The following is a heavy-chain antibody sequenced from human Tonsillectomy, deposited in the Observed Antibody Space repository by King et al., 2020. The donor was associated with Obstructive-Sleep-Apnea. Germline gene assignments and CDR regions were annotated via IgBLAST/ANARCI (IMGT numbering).Heavy chain of an antibody. J-gene: IGHJ5*02. CDR3: ARGNQLALGCDFFDP. Sequence: QQQLVQSGAEVKKPGSSVKVSCKASRDIFRNYPINWVRQAPGQGLEWMGVIIPVFGTTDYAQKVQGRVTITADESTSTAYMELSSLRPEDTAVYYCARGNQLALGCDFFDPGGQGTLVTVSS. CDR1: RDIFRNYP. CDR2: IIPVFGTT. V-gene: IGHV1-69*01. D-gene: IGHD1-7*01.